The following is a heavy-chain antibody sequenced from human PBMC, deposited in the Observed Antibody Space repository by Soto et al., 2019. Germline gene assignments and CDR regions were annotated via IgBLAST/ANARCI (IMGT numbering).Heavy chain of an antibody. CDR3: ARAQYLADDAFDI. CDR2: INGDGRST. J-gene: IGHJ3*02. V-gene: IGHV3-74*01. CDR1: GFISRSYW. Sequence: PGGSLRLSCAASGFISRSYWMHWVRQVPGKGLVWVSRINGDGRSTSYADSVKGRFTISRDNAKNTLYLQMNSLRADDTAVYYCARAQYLADDAFDIWGQGAMATVSS. D-gene: IGHD2-2*01.